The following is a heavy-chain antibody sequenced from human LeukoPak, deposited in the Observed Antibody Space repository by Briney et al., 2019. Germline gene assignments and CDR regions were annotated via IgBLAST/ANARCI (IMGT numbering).Heavy chain of an antibody. CDR2: INTNNGNP. J-gene: IGHJ4*02. Sequence: ASVKVSCKASGYTFTGYAMNWVRQAPGQGLEGMGWINTNNGNPTYAQGFTGRFVLSLDTSVSTAYLQISSLKAEDTAVYYCTRDRWSRSSGSKLDYWGQGTPATVSS. CDR3: TRDRWSRSSGSKLDY. V-gene: IGHV7-4-1*02. D-gene: IGHD6-6*01. CDR1: GYTFTGYA.